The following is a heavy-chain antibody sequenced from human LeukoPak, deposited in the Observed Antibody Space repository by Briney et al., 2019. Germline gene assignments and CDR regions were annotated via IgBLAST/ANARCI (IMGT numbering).Heavy chain of an antibody. J-gene: IGHJ4*02. CDR1: GYSFTSYW. D-gene: IGHD2-2*01. CDR3: ARLPRIGYCSSTSCYTLTSFDY. V-gene: IGHV5-51*01. CDR2: IYPGDSDT. Sequence: GESLKISCKGSGYSFTSYWIGWVRQMPGKGLEWMGIIYPGDSDTRYSPSFQGQATISADKSISTAYLQWSSLKASDTAMYYCARLPRIGYCSSTSCYTLTSFDYWGQGTLVTVSS.